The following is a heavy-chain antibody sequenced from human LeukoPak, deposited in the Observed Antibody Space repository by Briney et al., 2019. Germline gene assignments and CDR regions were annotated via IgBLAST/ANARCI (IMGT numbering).Heavy chain of an antibody. D-gene: IGHD1-26*01. CDR1: GYTFTSYD. CDR2: MSPNSGNS. Sequence: GASVKVSSKASGYTFTSYDLYWVPPAPGQGFECVGWMSPNSGNSGYAQKFQGRVTMTRDMSKSTLNMELSSLRSEDTAVYYCARAQGSYYRYYMDVWGKGTTVTVSS. CDR3: ARAQGSYYRYYMDV. V-gene: IGHV1-8*01. J-gene: IGHJ6*03.